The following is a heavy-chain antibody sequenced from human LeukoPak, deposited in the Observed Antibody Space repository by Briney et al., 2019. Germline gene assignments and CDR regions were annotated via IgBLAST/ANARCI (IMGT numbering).Heavy chain of an antibody. CDR3: ARGDSGWGGGDAFHI. CDR2: IKQDGTET. Sequence: GGSLRLSCAASGLTFSSYWMSWVRQAPGKGLEWVASIKQDGTETYYVDSVKGRFTISRDNAKNSLYLQINSLRVDDTAMYYSARGDSGWGGGDAFHIWGQGTMVTVSS. D-gene: IGHD3-10*01. CDR1: GLTFSSYW. J-gene: IGHJ3*02. V-gene: IGHV3-7*01.